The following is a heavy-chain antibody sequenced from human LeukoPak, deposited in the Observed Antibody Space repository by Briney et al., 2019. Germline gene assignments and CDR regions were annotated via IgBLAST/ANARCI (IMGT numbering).Heavy chain of an antibody. D-gene: IGHD3-10*01. CDR1: GGSISSSSYY. J-gene: IGHJ4*02. V-gene: IGHV4-39*07. CDR2: IYYSGST. Sequence: SETLSLTCTVSGGSISSSSYYWGWIRQPPGKGLEWIGSIYYSGSTYYNPSLKSRVTISVDTSKNQFSLKLSSVTAADTAVYYCARDYRSYPFDYWGQGTLVTVSS. CDR3: ARDYRSYPFDY.